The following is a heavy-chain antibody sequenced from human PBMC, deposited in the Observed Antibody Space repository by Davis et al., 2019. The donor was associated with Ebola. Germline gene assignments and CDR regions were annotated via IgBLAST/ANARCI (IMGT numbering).Heavy chain of an antibody. CDR2: ISSSGSNI. J-gene: IGHJ4*02. D-gene: IGHD6-6*01. CDR3: ARGSSSSGFDN. V-gene: IGHV3-48*04. Sequence: GESLKISCAASGFTFSSYWMSWVRQAPGKGLEWVSYISSSGSNIKYADSVKGRFTISRDNAKNSLSLQMNSLRAEDTAVYYCARGSSSSGFDNWGQGTLVTVSS. CDR1: GFTFSSYW.